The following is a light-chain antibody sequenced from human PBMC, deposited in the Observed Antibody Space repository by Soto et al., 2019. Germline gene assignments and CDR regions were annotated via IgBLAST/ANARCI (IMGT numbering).Light chain of an antibody. V-gene: IGKV3-20*01. CDR1: QSVSSSY. CDR2: GAS. Sequence: EIVLTQSPGTLSLSPGERATLSCRASQSVSSSYLAWYQQKPGQAPRLLIYGASSRATGIPDRFSGSWTVTPFTITISRLEPEDFAVYYCQKYRSSPTWTFGQGTKVEIK. CDR3: QKYRSSPTWT. J-gene: IGKJ1*01.